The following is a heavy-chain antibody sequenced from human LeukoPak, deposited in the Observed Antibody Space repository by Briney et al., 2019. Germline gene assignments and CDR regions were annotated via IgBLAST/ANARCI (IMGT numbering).Heavy chain of an antibody. D-gene: IGHD3-10*01. Sequence: GGSLRLSCAASGFTFTSYGIHWVRQAPGKGLEWVSAISSSGGATHYADSVKGRFTISRDNSKNTVYLQLNSLRAEDTAVYYCAKLLRAGRLLTISLDSWGQGTLVTVSS. CDR2: ISSSGGAT. CDR1: GFTFTSYG. J-gene: IGHJ4*02. CDR3: AKLLRAGRLLTISLDS. V-gene: IGHV3-23*01.